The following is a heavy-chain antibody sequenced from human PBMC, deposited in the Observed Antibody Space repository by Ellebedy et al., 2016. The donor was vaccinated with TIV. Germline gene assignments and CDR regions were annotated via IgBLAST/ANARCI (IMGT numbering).Heavy chain of an antibody. J-gene: IGHJ4*02. CDR1: GGSISSSNW. V-gene: IGHV4-4*02. CDR3: ARGGEIHWSPGGY. Sequence: SETLSLXXTVSGGSISSSNWWHWVRQSPEKGLEWIGEISQSGDTNYNPSLKSRVTISIDKSENQLSLRLSSVAAADTAVYYCARGGEIHWSPGGYWGQGTLVTVSS. CDR2: ISQSGDT. D-gene: IGHD2-8*02.